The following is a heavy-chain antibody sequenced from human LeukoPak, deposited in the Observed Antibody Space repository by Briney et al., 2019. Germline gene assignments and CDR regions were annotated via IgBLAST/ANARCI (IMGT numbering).Heavy chain of an antibody. CDR1: GFTVSTNY. Sequence: PGGSLRLSCAASGFTVSTNYMSWVRQAPGKGLEWVSIIYSGGSAYYADSLKDRFTISRDNSENTVYLQINSLRVEDTAVYYCARVMVSGAAGMDYFDYWAREPWSPSPQ. D-gene: IGHD6-13*01. V-gene: IGHV3-66*01. J-gene: IGHJ4*02. CDR2: IYSGGSA. CDR3: ARVMVSGAAGMDYFDY.